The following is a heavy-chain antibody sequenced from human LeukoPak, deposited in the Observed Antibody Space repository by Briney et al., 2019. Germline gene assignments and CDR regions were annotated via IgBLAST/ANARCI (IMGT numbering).Heavy chain of an antibody. CDR1: GYTFTSYD. D-gene: IGHD6-6*01. V-gene: IGHV1-8*01. J-gene: IGHJ4*02. Sequence: ASVKVSCKASGYTFTSYDINWVRQATGQGLEWMGWINPNSGNTGYAQKFQGRVTMTRNTSISTAYMELSSLRSEDTAVYYCARGSSSYYYFDYWGQGTLVTVSS. CDR3: ARGSSSYYYFDY. CDR2: INPNSGNT.